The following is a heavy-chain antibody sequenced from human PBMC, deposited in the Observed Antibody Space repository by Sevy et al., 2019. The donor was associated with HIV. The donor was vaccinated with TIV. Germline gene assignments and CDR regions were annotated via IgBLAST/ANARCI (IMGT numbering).Heavy chain of an antibody. CDR1: GFTVSDNY. CDR2: IYSDGST. D-gene: IGHD3-22*01. CDR3: ANHASDYDSSGYLERDAFDI. V-gene: IGHV3-53*01. J-gene: IGHJ3*02. Sequence: GESLKISCAASGFTVSDNYMSWARQAPGKGLEWVSVIYSDGSTYYADSVKGRFTISRDNSKNTLYLQMNSLRAEDTAVYYCANHASDYDSSGYLERDAFDIWGQGTMVTVSS.